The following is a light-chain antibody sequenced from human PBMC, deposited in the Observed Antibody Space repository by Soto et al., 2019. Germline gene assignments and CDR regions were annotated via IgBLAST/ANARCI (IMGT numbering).Light chain of an antibody. V-gene: IGLV2-14*03. CDR2: DVT. CDR1: SSDVGAFKH. Sequence: QSALTQPASVSGSPGQSITFSCTGTSSDVGAFKHVSWYQQYAGKAPKLVIYDVTNRPSGVSSRFSGSKSGNTASLTIFGLQAEDEADYYCSSYRSDGMVVLGGGTKLTVL. J-gene: IGLJ2*01. CDR3: SSYRSDGMVV.